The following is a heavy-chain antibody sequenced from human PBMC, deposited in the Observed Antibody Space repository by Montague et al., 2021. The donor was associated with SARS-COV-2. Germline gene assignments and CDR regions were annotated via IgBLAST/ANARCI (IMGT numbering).Heavy chain of an antibody. Sequence: SETLSLTCTVSGGAISSYYWSWIRQPPGKGLEWIGYIYYSGTTNYKHSLTRRVTISVDTSTNQFSLKLSSVTAADTAVYYCARHALGYFDWLNEGYYDYWGQGTLVTVSS. D-gene: IGHD3-9*01. CDR2: IYYSGTT. CDR1: GGAISSYY. J-gene: IGHJ4*02. V-gene: IGHV4-59*08. CDR3: ARHALGYFDWLNEGYYDY.